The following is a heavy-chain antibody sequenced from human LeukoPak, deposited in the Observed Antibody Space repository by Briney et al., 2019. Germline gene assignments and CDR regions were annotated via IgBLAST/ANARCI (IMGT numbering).Heavy chain of an antibody. CDR3: ASLVVVVAATGWFDP. D-gene: IGHD2-15*01. CDR2: INHSGST. V-gene: IGHV4-34*01. CDR1: GGSFSGYY. Sequence: PSETLSLTCAVYGGSFSGYYWSWIRQPPGKGLEWIGEINHSGSTNYNPSLESRVTISVDTSKNQFSLKLSSVTAADTAVYYCASLVVVVAATGWFDPWGQGTLVTVSS. J-gene: IGHJ5*02.